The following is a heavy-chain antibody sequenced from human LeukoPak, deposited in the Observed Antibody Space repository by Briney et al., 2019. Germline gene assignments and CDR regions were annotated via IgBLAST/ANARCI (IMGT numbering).Heavy chain of an antibody. CDR2: FYDGWST. D-gene: IGHD1-26*01. CDR3: ARRQVGANTFDD. J-gene: IGHJ4*02. Sequence: TLPLTCAVSGGAISSGNWWSWVRQPPGKGLEWIGEFYDGWSTNYNPSLKSRVTISVDKSKNQFYLKLNSVTAADTAVYSCARRQVGANTFDDWGQGSLVTVSS. CDR1: GGAISSGNW. V-gene: IGHV4-4*01.